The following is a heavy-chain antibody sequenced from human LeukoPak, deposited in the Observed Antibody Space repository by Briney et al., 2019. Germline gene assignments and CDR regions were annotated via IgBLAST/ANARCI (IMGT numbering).Heavy chain of an antibody. D-gene: IGHD6-13*01. CDR2: ISAYNGNT. CDR3: ARDRAAGFDP. Sequence: APVEGSFQGSWFTLSSHWIRWGRQAPWQRPEWMGWISAYNGNTNYAQKLQGRVTMTTDTSTSTAYMELRSLRSDDTAVYYCARDRAAGFDPWGQGTLVTVSS. J-gene: IGHJ5*02. V-gene: IGHV1-18*01. CDR1: WFTLSSHW.